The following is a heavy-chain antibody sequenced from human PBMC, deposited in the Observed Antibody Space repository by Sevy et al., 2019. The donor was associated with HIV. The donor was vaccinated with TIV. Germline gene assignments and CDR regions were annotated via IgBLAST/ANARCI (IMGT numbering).Heavy chain of an antibody. CDR1: GYTFTSYY. CDR3: ARDMRSIAARHHAFDI. D-gene: IGHD6-6*01. J-gene: IGHJ3*02. CDR2: INPSGGST. V-gene: IGHV1-46*01. Sequence: ASVKVSCKASGYTFTSYYMHWVRQAPGQGLEWMGIINPSGGSTSYAQKFQGRVTMTRDTSTSTVYMELSSLRSEDTAVYYCARDMRSIAARHHAFDIWGQGTMVTVSS.